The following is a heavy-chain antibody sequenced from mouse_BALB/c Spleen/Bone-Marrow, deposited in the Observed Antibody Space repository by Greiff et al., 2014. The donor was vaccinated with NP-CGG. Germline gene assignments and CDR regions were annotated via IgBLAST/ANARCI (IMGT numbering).Heavy chain of an antibody. D-gene: IGHD2-4*01. CDR3: ASMITDWYFDV. CDR2: IDPANGNT. V-gene: IGHV14-3*02. J-gene: IGHJ1*01. CDR1: GFNVKDTY. Sequence: EVQLQQSGAELVKPGASVKLSCTASGFNVKDTYMHWVKQRPEQGLEWIGRIDPANGNTKYDPKFQGKATITADTSYNTAYLQLSSLTSEDTAVYYCASMITDWYFDVWGAGTTVTVSS.